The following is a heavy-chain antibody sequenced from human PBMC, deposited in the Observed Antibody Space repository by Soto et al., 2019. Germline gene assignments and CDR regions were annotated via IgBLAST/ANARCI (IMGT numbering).Heavy chain of an antibody. V-gene: IGHV3-21*01. CDR1: GFTFSSYC. CDR2: ISSTSNYI. J-gene: IGHJ4*01. Sequence: SGGSLRLSCAASGFTFSSYCINWVRQAPGKGLEWVSSISSTSNYIYYADSVKGRFNISRDNARNSVYLQMNSLRVDDTAVYYCARDKWGDTSGFFDYWGHGTRVTVSS. D-gene: IGHD3-22*01. CDR3: ARDKWGDTSGFFDY.